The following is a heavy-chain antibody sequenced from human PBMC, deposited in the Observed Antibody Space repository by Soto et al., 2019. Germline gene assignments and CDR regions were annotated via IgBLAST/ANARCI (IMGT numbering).Heavy chain of an antibody. V-gene: IGHV4-30-2*01. Sequence: SETLSLTCAVSGGSISSGGYSWSWIRQPPGKGLEWIGYIYHSGSTYYNPSLKSRVTISVDRSKNQFSLKLSSVTAADTAVYYCARESRTVTFDYWDQVTLVTVSS. J-gene: IGHJ4*02. CDR2: IYHSGST. D-gene: IGHD4-17*01. CDR3: ARESRTVTFDY. CDR1: GGSISSGGYS.